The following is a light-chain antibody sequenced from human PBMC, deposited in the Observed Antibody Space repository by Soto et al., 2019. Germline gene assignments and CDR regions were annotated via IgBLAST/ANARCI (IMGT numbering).Light chain of an antibody. CDR2: GAS. CDR1: ESVDIN. J-gene: IGKJ1*01. Sequence: EIVLTQSPATLSVSPGERVTLSCRASESVDINLAWYQQKPGQAPRLLIYGASTRATDMPGTFSGRGSGTEFTLTISSLQSEDFVVYYCQQYKNWPRTFGQGTKVEIK. CDR3: QQYKNWPRT. V-gene: IGKV3-15*01.